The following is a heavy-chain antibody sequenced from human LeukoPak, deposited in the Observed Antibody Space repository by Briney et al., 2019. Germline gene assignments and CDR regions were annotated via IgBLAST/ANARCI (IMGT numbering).Heavy chain of an antibody. V-gene: IGHV1-69*01. D-gene: IGHD2-21*01. CDR3: ARGAYCGGDCYSRAFDI. Sequence: SVKVPCKASGGTFSSYAISWVRQAPGQGLEWMGGIIPIFGTANYAQKFQGRVTITADESTSTAYMELSSLRSEDTAEYYCARGAYCGGDCYSRAFDIWGQGTLVTVSS. CDR1: GGTFSSYA. J-gene: IGHJ3*02. CDR2: IIPIFGTA.